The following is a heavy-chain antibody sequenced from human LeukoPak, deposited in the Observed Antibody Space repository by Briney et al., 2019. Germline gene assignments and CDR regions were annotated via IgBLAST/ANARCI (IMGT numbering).Heavy chain of an antibody. Sequence: GGSLRLSCAASGFTVSNNYMRWVRQAPGKGLEWVSLIYSGGSTYYADSVKGRFIISRDNSKNTLYLQMNSLRAEDTAVYYCSRGRQCIGSTCYGLWGQGTRVTVSS. CDR3: SRGRQCIGSTCYGL. CDR2: IYSGGST. J-gene: IGHJ4*02. D-gene: IGHD2-2*01. CDR1: GFTVSNNY. V-gene: IGHV3-66*01.